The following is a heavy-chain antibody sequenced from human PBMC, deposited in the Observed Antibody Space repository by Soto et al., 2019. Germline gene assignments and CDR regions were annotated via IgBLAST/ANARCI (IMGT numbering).Heavy chain of an antibody. V-gene: IGHV4-39*01. Sequence: SEALSVTCTVSGGSISRSSYYWGWIRQPPGKGLEWIGSIYYSGSTYYNPSLKSRVTISVDTSKNQFSLKLSSVTAADTAVYYCRGGYDSSGYYYYGMDVWGKGTTVTVPS. CDR2: IYYSGST. D-gene: IGHD3-22*01. CDR3: RGGYDSSGYYYYGMDV. J-gene: IGHJ6*04. CDR1: GGSISRSSYY.